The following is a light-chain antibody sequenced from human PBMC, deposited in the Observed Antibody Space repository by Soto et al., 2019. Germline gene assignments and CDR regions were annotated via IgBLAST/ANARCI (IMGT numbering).Light chain of an antibody. V-gene: IGKV3-11*01. Sequence: EIVMTQSPATLSLSPGERATLSCMASQSVSSNLAWYQQKPGQAPRLLIYDASNRATGIPARFSGSGSGTDFTLTISSLEPEDFAVYYCQQRSNWPRTFGQGTKVDI. J-gene: IGKJ1*01. CDR3: QQRSNWPRT. CDR1: QSVSSN. CDR2: DAS.